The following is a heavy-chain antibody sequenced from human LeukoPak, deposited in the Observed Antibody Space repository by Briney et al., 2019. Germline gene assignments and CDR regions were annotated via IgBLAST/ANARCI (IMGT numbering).Heavy chain of an antibody. Sequence: PGGSLRLSCAASGFTFSSYAMSWVRQAPGKGLEWVSATSGSGGSTYYADSVKGRFTISRDNSKNTLYLQMNSLRAEDMAVYYCAKDVLSVDSSYFDYWGQGTLVTVSS. V-gene: IGHV3-23*01. CDR2: TSGSGGST. J-gene: IGHJ4*02. CDR1: GFTFSSYA. D-gene: IGHD5-12*01. CDR3: AKDVLSVDSSYFDY.